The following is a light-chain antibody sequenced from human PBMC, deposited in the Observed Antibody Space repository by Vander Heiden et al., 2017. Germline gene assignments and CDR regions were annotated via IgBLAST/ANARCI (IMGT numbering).Light chain of an antibody. CDR2: VGTGGIVG. J-gene: IGLJ3*02. V-gene: IGLV9-49*01. Sequence: QPVLSHVPSASDSPRASATLACTLSSGYSNYKVDWYQQRPGKCPRFVMRVGTGGIVGSKGDGIPDRFSVLGSGLNRYLTIKNIQEEDESDYHCGADHGSGSNFVWVFGGGTKLTVL. CDR3: GADHGSGSNFVWV. CDR1: SGYSNYK.